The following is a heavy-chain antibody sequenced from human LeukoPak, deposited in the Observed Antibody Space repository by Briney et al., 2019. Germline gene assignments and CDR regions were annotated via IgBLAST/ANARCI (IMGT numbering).Heavy chain of an antibody. CDR1: GGSISSYY. CDR3: ARSSGWGSSSVDY. D-gene: IGHD6-13*01. J-gene: IGHJ4*02. CDR2: IYYSGST. Sequence: PSETLSLTCTVSGGSISSYYWSWIRQPPGKGLEWTGYIYYSGSTNYNPSLESRVTISVDTSKNQFSLKLSSVTAADTAVYYCARSSGWGSSSVDYWGQGTLVTVSS. V-gene: IGHV4-59*01.